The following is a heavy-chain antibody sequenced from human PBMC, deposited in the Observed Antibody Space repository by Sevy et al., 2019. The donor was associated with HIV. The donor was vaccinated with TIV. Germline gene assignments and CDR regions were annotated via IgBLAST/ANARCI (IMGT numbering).Heavy chain of an antibody. J-gene: IGHJ6*02. CDR1: GFTLSNYA. CDR2: ISRSGGSI. D-gene: IGHD2-2*01. Sequence: GGSLRLSCAASGFTLSNYAMSWVRQAPGKGLEWVYSISRSGGSIHYADSVKGRFTISRDNSKNTLYLHMNSLRAEETALYYCAKVDVVVPVADYGLDVWGQGTTVTVSS. CDR3: AKVDVVVPVADYGLDV. V-gene: IGHV3-23*01.